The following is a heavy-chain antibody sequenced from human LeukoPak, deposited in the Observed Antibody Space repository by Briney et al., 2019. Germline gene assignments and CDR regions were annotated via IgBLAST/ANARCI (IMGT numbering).Heavy chain of an antibody. J-gene: IGHJ5*02. CDR3: TSHAAFDP. V-gene: IGHV3-15*01. CDR1: GFTFNNAW. CDR2: IKSKNVGGTT. Sequence: PRGSLSLSCAASGFTFNNAWMNWVRQAPGKGLEWVGRIKSKNVGGTTDYAAPVKGRFTISRDDSKNTVYLQMNSLKIEDTAVYYCTSHAAFDPWGQGTLVTVSS.